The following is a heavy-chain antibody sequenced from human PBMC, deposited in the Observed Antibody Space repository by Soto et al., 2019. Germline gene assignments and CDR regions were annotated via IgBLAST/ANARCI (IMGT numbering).Heavy chain of an antibody. Sequence: LTLSCAASGFTFRHYSVHWVRRAPGKGLEWVAYISTSSSPSYYADSVEGRFTISRDNDRKSIYLEMSSLRDEDTAVYYCARDAIQLYDSDGCHAGWGPGTLVTVSS. CDR3: ARDAIQLYDSDGCHAG. CDR1: GFTFRHYS. D-gene: IGHD3-22*01. CDR2: ISTSSSPS. V-gene: IGHV3-48*02. J-gene: IGHJ4*02.